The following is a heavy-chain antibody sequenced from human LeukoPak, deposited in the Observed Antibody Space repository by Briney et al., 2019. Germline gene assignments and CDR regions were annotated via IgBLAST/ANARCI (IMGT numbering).Heavy chain of an antibody. CDR3: AKNGDRGAYCTGGTCYPYFYYYMDV. CDR1: RFIFCNYN. Sequence: PGGSLRLSCAASRFIFCNYNMNWVRQAPGKGLEWVSSISSTGGTTYYADSVKGRFTISRENSKSTLYLQMNSLRAEDTAIYYCAKNGDRGAYCTGGTCYPYFYYYMDVWGKGTTVTI. V-gene: IGHV3-23*01. J-gene: IGHJ6*03. D-gene: IGHD2-15*01. CDR2: ISSTGGTT.